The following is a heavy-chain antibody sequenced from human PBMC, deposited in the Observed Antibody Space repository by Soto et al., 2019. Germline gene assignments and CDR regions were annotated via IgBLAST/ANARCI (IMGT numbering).Heavy chain of an antibody. V-gene: IGHV3-74*01. Sequence: EVQLVESGGGLVQPGGSLRLSCAASGFTFSSSWMYWVRQAPGKGLVWVSHINSDGSTTNYADSVEGRFTISRDNAKNTLYLQMNSLSAEDTSVYYCARGLPPVWGKGNPVTVSS. CDR3: ARGLPPV. D-gene: IGHD3-16*01. CDR1: GFTFSSSW. CDR2: INSDGSTT. J-gene: IGHJ6*04.